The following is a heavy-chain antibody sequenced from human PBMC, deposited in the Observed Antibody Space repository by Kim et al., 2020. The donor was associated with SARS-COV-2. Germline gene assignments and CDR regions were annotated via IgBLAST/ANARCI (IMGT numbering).Heavy chain of an antibody. CDR1: GFTVSFNY. D-gene: IGHD3-3*01. CDR3: ARFRFWQPHDALDL. V-gene: IGHV3-53*01. J-gene: IGHJ3*01. CDR2: IYSDGTS. Sequence: GGSLRLSCAVSGFTVSFNYMSWVRQAPGRGLEWVSVIYSDGTSHYADSVEGRFTMSRDNSRNRLYLQMDSLRAEDTAIYYCARFRFWQPHDALDLWGQGTMVTVSS.